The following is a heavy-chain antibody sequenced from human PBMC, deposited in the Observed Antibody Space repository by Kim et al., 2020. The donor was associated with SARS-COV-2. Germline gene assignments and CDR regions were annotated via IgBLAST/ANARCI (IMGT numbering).Heavy chain of an antibody. CDR2: INAGNGNT. CDR3: ARDQGIYCSSTSCRYGMDV. J-gene: IGHJ6*02. D-gene: IGHD2-2*01. Sequence: ASVKVSCKASGYTFTSYVMHWVRQAPGQRLEWMGWINAGNGNTKYSQKFQGRVTITRDTSASTAYMELSSLRSEDTAVYYCARDQGIYCSSTSCRYGMDVWGQGTTVTVSS. CDR1: GYTFTSYV. V-gene: IGHV1-3*01.